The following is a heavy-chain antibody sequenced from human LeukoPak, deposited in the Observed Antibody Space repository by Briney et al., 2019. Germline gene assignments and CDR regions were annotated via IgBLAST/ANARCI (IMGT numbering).Heavy chain of an antibody. J-gene: IGHJ6*02. CDR1: GFTFSSYA. CDR2: ISGSGGST. CDR3: AKDPGYCSSTSCYAGDYYYGMDV. Sequence: GGSLRLSCAASGFTFSSYAMSWVRQAPGKGLEWVSAISGSGGSTYYADSVKGRFTISRDNSKNTLYLQMNSLRAEDTAVYYCAKDPGYCSSTSCYAGDYYYGMDVWGQGTTVTVSS. D-gene: IGHD2-2*01. V-gene: IGHV3-23*01.